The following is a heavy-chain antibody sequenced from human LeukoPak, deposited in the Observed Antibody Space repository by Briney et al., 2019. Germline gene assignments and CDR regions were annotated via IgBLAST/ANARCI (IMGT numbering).Heavy chain of an antibody. V-gene: IGHV4-34*01. D-gene: IGHD7-27*01. CDR2: INHSGST. CDR3: AHQTGDYYFDY. Sequence: SETLSLTCAVYGGSFSGYYWSWIRQPPGKGLEWIGEINHSGSTNYNPSLKSRVTISVDTSKNQFSLKLSSVTAADTAVYYCAHQTGDYYFDYWGQGTLVTVSS. J-gene: IGHJ4*02. CDR1: GGSFSGYY.